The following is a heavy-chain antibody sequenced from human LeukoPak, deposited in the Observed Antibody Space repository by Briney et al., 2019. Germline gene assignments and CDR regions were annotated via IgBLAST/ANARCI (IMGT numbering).Heavy chain of an antibody. J-gene: IGHJ4*02. CDR2: VYYSGST. D-gene: IGHD6-6*01. CDR1: GGSISDYY. V-gene: IGHV4-59*01. Sequence: NPSETLSLTCTVSGGSISDYYWSWIRQPPGKGLEWIGYVYYSGSTSYNPSLKSRVTISVDTSKNQFSLKVSSVTAADTALYYCARGHLVFAYWGQGTLVIVSS. CDR3: ARGHLVFAY.